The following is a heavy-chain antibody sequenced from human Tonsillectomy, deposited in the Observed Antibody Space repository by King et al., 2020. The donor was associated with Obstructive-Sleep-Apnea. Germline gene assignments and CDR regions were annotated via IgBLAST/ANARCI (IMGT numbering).Heavy chain of an antibody. J-gene: IGHJ5*02. Sequence: EVQLVESGGGLVKPGGSLRLSCAASGFTFSNAWMSWVRQAPGKGLEWVGRIKSKTDGGTTDYAAPVKGRFTISRDDSKNTLYLQMNSLKTEDTAVYYCTTDLQALAGSYPRRFDPWGQGTLVTVSS. CDR3: TTDLQALAGSYPRRFDP. CDR2: IKSKTDGGTT. V-gene: IGHV3-15*01. D-gene: IGHD1-26*01. CDR1: GFTFSNAW.